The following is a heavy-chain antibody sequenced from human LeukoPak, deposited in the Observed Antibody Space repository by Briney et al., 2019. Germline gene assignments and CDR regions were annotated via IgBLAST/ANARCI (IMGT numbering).Heavy chain of an antibody. J-gene: IGHJ4*02. D-gene: IGHD3-22*01. CDR1: GFIFRNYW. Sequence: PGGSLRLSCVASGFIFRNYWMSWVRQAPGKGLEWVSAISGSGGTTYYADSVKGRFTISRDNSKNTLYLQMNSLRAEDTAVYYCAKRGYYYDSSGYYYFDYWGQGTLVTVSS. V-gene: IGHV3-23*01. CDR3: AKRGYYYDSSGYYYFDY. CDR2: ISGSGGTT.